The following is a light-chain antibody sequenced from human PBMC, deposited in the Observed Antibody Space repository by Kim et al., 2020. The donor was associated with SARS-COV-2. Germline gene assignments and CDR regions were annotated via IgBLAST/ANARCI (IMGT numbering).Light chain of an antibody. J-gene: IGKJ2*01. Sequence: LSPSPGERVTLSCRASQSVSRNLAWYQQKPGQASRLLMYGASTRATGFPARFSGSGSGTEFTLTISSLQSEDFALFFCHQYEDWPTFGQGTKLEI. CDR3: HQYEDWPT. CDR1: QSVSRN. V-gene: IGKV3-15*01. CDR2: GAS.